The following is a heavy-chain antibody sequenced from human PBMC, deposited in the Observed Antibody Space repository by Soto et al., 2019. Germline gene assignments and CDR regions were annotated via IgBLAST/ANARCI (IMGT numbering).Heavy chain of an antibody. CDR3: ARTVPMYDILTGSPFDY. CDR1: GGSISSYY. CDR2: IYYSGST. V-gene: IGHV4-59*08. J-gene: IGHJ4*02. Sequence: SETLSLTCTVSGGSISSYYWSWIRQPPGKGLEWIGYIYYSGSTNYNPSLKSRVTISVDTSKNQFSLKLSSVTAADTAVYYCARTVPMYDILTGSPFDYWGQGTLVTVSS. D-gene: IGHD3-9*01.